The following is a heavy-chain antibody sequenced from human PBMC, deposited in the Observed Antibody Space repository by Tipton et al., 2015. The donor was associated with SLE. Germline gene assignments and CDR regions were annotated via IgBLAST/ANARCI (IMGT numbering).Heavy chain of an antibody. Sequence: LRLSCTVSGGSISGGGYYWSWIRQPAGKGLEWIGRIYIGGNTNYNPSLKSRVTLSVDTSKNQFSLKLSSVTAADTAVYYCARDLAWSGFFDLWGRGTLVTVSS. J-gene: IGHJ2*01. CDR2: IYIGGNT. D-gene: IGHD3-3*01. CDR1: GGSISGGGYY. CDR3: ARDLAWSGFFDL. V-gene: IGHV4-61*02.